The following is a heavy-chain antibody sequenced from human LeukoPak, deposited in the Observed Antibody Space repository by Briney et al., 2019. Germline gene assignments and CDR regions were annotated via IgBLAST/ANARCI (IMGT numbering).Heavy chain of an antibody. CDR1: GFTSSSYA. J-gene: IGHJ4*02. V-gene: IGHV3-23*01. CDR3: ARPRGPRGYSYGYFDY. CDR2: ISGSGGST. D-gene: IGHD5-18*01. Sequence: PGGSLRLSCAASGFTSSSYAMSWVRQAPGKGLEWVSAISGSGGSTYYADSVKGRFTISRDNSKNTLYLQMNSLRAEDTAVYYCARPRGPRGYSYGYFDYWGQGTLVTVSS.